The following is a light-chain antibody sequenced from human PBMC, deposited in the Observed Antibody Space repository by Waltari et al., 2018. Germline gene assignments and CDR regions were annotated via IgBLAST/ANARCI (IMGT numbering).Light chain of an antibody. Sequence: EIMLTQSPGTLSLSPGERATLSCRASQSISKCLAWYQQKPGQAPRLLIYDASIRATGIPDRFSGSGYGTDFSLTISRLEPEDYAVYYCQKYGSLPATFGRGTKVEIK. CDR3: QKYGSLPAT. CDR2: DAS. CDR1: QSISKC. J-gene: IGKJ1*01. V-gene: IGKV3-20*01.